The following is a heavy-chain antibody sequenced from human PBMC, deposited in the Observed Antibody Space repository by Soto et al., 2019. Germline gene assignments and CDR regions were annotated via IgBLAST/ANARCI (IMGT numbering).Heavy chain of an antibody. D-gene: IGHD2-2*01. J-gene: IGHJ4*02. CDR1: GFIFTKNA. CDR2: ISGTAGRT. Sequence: GGSLRLSCAASGFIFTKNAMTWVRQAPGKGLEWLSGISGTAGRTYYADSVKGRFTISRDTSKNTVYLQMNSLRAEDTAIYYCAKGALRPIVVVPAAPFDYWGQGTLVTVSS. V-gene: IGHV3-23*01. CDR3: AKGALRPIVVVPAAPFDY.